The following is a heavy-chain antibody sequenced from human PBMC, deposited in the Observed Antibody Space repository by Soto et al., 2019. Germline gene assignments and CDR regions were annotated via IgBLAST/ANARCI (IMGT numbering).Heavy chain of an antibody. CDR3: ARESVLRLVV. Sequence: EVELVESGGGLVQPGGSLRLSCTASTITFRSYAMNWVRQAPGKGLEWLSYISSSGKTIYYANSVKGRFTISRDNAEKSLYLQMNSLRAEDTAVYYCARESVLRLVVWGQGTLVTVSS. D-gene: IGHD2-21*01. CDR1: TITFRSYA. CDR2: ISSSGKTI. V-gene: IGHV3-48*03. J-gene: IGHJ4*02.